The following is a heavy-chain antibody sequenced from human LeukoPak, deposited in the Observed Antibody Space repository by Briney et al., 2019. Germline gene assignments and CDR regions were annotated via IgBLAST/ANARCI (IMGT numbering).Heavy chain of an antibody. CDR1: GFTFSSYS. V-gene: IGHV3-48*01. J-gene: IGHJ4*02. D-gene: IGHD4-17*01. Sequence: GGSLRLSCAASGFTFSSYSMNWVRQAPGKGLEWVSYISSSSSTIYYADSVKGRFTISRDNAKNSLYLQMNSLRAEDTAVYYCARXTVTFRRAFDYWGQGTLVTVSS. CDR3: ARXTVTFRRAFDY. CDR2: ISSSSSTI.